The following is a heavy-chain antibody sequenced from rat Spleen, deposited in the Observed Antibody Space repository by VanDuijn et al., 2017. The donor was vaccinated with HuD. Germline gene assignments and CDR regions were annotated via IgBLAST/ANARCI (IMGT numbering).Heavy chain of an antibody. D-gene: IGHD1-4*01. CDR1: GFTFSRYW. Sequence: EVQLVETGGGLVQPGRSLRLSCVASGFTFSRYWMYWVRQAPGKGLEWVSSITPGGGITYYPDSVKGRFAISRDNAENSVYLQMNSLRSEDTAIYYCARNDYPGITGVMDAWGQGVMVTVSS. V-gene: IGHV5-58*01. CDR3: ARNDYPGITGVMDA. CDR2: ITPGGGIT. J-gene: IGHJ2*01.